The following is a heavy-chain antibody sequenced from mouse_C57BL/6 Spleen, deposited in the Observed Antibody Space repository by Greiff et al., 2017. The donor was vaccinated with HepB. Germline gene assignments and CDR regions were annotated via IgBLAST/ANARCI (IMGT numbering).Heavy chain of an antibody. CDR1: GYTFTSYG. CDR2: IYPRSGNT. CDR3: ATQGDEAY. J-gene: IGHJ3*01. Sequence: VKVVESGAELARPGASVKLSCKASGYTFTSYGISWVKQRTGQGLEWIGEIYPRSGNTYYNEKFKGKATLTADKSSSTAYMELRSLTSEDSAVYFCATQGDEAYWGQGTLVTVSA. V-gene: IGHV1-81*01.